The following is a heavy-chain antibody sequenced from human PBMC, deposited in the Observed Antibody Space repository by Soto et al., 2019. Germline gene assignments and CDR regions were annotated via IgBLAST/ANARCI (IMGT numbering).Heavy chain of an antibody. CDR3: ERDLTVTTLNGGMDV. D-gene: IGHD4-4*01. J-gene: IGHJ6*02. V-gene: IGHV3-21*01. Sequence: LRLSCAASGFTFSSYSMNWVLQAPGKGLEWVSSISSSSSYIYYADSVKGGFTISRDNAKNSLYLQMNSLRAEDTAVYYCERDLTVTTLNGGMDVWGQGTTVTVSS. CDR2: ISSSSSYI. CDR1: GFTFSSYS.